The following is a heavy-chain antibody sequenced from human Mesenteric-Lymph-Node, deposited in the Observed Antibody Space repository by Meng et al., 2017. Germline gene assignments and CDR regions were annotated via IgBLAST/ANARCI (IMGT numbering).Heavy chain of an antibody. CDR3: ERDLWPHIVVVTATSEF. Sequence: HVYLVQSGAVVKEPGASVRVAYKASGYNFTSYDVYWMRQATGQGLEWRGWMNPNGGNTGYAQKFQGRVTMTTDTSTSTDYMELRSLTSDETAVYYCERDLWPHIVVVTATSEFWGQGTLVTVSS. CDR1: GYNFTSYD. CDR2: MNPNGGNT. J-gene: IGHJ4*02. V-gene: IGHV1-8*01. D-gene: IGHD2-21*02.